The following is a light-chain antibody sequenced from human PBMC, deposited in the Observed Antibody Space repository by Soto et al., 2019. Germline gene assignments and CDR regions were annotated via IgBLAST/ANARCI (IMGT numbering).Light chain of an antibody. J-gene: IGKJ4*01. Sequence: EIVLTQSPATLSLPPGERATHSCRASQIVSSYLAWYQQKPGQAPRLLIYDASNRATGIPARFSGSGSGTDFTLTISSLEPEDFAVYYCQQRSNWPLTFGGGTKV. CDR1: QIVSSY. V-gene: IGKV3-11*01. CDR2: DAS. CDR3: QQRSNWPLT.